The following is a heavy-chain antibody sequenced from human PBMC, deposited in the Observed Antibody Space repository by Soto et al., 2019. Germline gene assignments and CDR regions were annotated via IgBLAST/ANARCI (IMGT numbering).Heavy chain of an antibody. D-gene: IGHD2-2*01. CDR3: ASSRCSSTSCYQNDAFDI. J-gene: IGHJ3*02. V-gene: IGHV1-2*04. CDR1: GYTFTGYY. CDR2: INPNSGGT. Sequence: ASVKVSCKASGYTFTGYYMHWVRQAPGQGLEWMGWINPNSGGTNYAQKFQGWVTMTRDTSISTAYMELSRLRSDDTAVYYCASSRCSSTSCYQNDAFDIWGQGTMVTVSS.